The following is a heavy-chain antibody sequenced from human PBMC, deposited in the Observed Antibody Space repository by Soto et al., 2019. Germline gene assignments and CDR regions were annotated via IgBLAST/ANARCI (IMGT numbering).Heavy chain of an antibody. Sequence: GALRLSCAASGFTVSSKYMTWVRQAPGKGLEWVSLIQSGGTTYYADSVKGRFTISRDTSENTLHLQMDSLRVEDTAVYYCARDLFSDGSGSYIPDYYYYGMDVWGQGTTVTVSS. CDR2: IQSGGTT. V-gene: IGHV3-66*01. D-gene: IGHD3-10*01. CDR3: ARDLFSDGSGSYIPDYYYYGMDV. J-gene: IGHJ6*01. CDR1: GFTVSSKY.